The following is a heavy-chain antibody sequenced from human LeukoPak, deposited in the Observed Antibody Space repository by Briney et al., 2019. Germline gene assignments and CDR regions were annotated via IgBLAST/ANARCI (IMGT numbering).Heavy chain of an antibody. J-gene: IGHJ5*02. CDR2: IHYSGSP. V-gene: IGHV4-59*01. Sequence: SETLSLTCTVSGGSISNYYWSWIRQPPGKGLEWIGYIHYSGSPNYNPSLKSRVSISVDTSKNQFSLKLNSVTAADTAVYYCARTTEDCSSTSCYQYWFDPWGQGTLVTVSS. CDR3: ARTTEDCSSTSCYQYWFDP. D-gene: IGHD2-2*01. CDR1: GGSISNYY.